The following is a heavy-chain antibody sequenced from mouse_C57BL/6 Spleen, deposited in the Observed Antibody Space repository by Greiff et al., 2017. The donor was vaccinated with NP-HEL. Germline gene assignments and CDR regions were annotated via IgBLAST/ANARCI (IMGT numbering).Heavy chain of an antibody. V-gene: IGHV5-6*01. Sequence: EVQLVESGGDLVKPGGSLKLSCAASGFTFSSYGMSWVRQTPDKRLEWVATISSGGSYTYYPDSVKGRFTISRDNAKNTLYLQMSSLKSEDTAMYYCARPFAYWGQETLVTVSA. CDR2: ISSGGSYT. J-gene: IGHJ3*01. CDR3: ARPFAY. CDR1: GFTFSSYG.